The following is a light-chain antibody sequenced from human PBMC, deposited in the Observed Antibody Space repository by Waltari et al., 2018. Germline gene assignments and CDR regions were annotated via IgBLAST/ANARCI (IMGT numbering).Light chain of an antibody. CDR2: AAS. CDR3: QQSYSTPYT. Sequence: DIQMTQSPSSLSASVGDRVTITCRASQSISSYLNWNQQKPGKAPKLLIHAASSLQSGGPSRFSGSGSGTDFTLTISSLQPEDFATYYCQQSYSTPYTFGQGTKLEIK. CDR1: QSISSY. V-gene: IGKV1-39*01. J-gene: IGKJ2*01.